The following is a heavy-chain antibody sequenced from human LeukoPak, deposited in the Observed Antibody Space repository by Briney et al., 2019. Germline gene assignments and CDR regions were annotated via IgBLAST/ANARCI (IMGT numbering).Heavy chain of an antibody. D-gene: IGHD1-26*01. CDR3: ARFASYRYYYYYMDV. CDR2: IYPGDSDT. V-gene: IGHV5-51*01. J-gene: IGHJ6*03. CDR1: GYRFTSYW. Sequence: GESLKISCKGSGYRFTSYWIGWVRQMPGEGLEWMGIIYPGDSDTRYSPSFQGQVTISADKSISTAYLQWSSLKASDTAMYYCARFASYRYYYYYMDVWGKGTTVTVSS.